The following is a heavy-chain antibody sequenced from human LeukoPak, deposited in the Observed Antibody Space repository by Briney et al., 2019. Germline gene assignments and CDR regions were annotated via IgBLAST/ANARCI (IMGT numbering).Heavy chain of an antibody. Sequence: GGSLRLSCAASGFTFSSYEMNWVRQAPGKGLEWVSYISSSGSTIYYADSVKGRFTISRDNAKNSQYLQMNSLRAEDTAVYYCARDKIVGATGWFDPWGQGTLVTVSS. CDR3: ARDKIVGATGWFDP. D-gene: IGHD1-26*01. CDR2: ISSSGSTI. CDR1: GFTFSSYE. V-gene: IGHV3-48*03. J-gene: IGHJ5*02.